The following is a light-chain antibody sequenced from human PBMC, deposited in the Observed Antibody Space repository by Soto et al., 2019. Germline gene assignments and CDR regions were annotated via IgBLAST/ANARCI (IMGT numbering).Light chain of an antibody. CDR1: QTISDW. CDR3: LQYETYPRT. Sequence: DIQMTQSPSTLSASIGDRVTITCRASQTISDWLAWHQQKPGKAPKLLIYKASSLESGVPSRFSGSGSETEFTLTISSLQPDDFATYSCLQYETYPRTFGQGTKVDIK. J-gene: IGKJ1*01. CDR2: KAS. V-gene: IGKV1-5*03.